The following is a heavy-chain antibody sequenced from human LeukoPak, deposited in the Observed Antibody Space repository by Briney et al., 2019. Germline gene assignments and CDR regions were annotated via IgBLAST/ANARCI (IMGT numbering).Heavy chain of an antibody. CDR1: GYTFTSYG. CDR2: ISGHNGDT. CDR3: ARIAYCSSTSCSDAFDM. D-gene: IGHD2-2*01. Sequence: ASVKVSCKASGYTFTSYGLSWVRQVPGQGLEWLGWISGHNGDTNYARKLQGRLTVTTDTSTSTAYMELGSLRSDDTAMYYCARIAYCSSTSCSDAFDMWGQGTMVTVSS. J-gene: IGHJ3*02. V-gene: IGHV1-18*01.